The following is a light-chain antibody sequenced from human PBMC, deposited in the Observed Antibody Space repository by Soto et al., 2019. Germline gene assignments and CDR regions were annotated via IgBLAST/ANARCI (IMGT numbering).Light chain of an antibody. J-gene: IGKJ1*01. CDR2: GAS. V-gene: IGKV3-15*01. Sequence: EIVITQSPATLSVSPGERATLSCRASQSVSSNLAWHQQKPGQAPRLLIYGASTRANGIPARFSGSGSGTKFTLTISSLQSEDFAVYYGQQYNNCPSWTFGQGTKVDIK. CDR1: QSVSSN. CDR3: QQYNNCPSWT.